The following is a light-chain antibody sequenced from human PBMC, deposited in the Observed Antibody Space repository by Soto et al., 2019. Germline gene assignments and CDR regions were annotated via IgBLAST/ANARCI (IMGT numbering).Light chain of an antibody. J-gene: IGLJ3*02. CDR3: TSYAGNNNGV. V-gene: IGLV2-8*01. CDR2: EVS. CDR1: SSDVGGFNY. Sequence: QSALTQHPSASGSPGQSVTISCTGTSSDVGGFNYVSWYQQHPGKAPKLIIYEVSKRPSGVPDRFSGSKSGNTASLTVSGLQAEDEADYYCTSYAGNNNGVFGGGTKLTVL.